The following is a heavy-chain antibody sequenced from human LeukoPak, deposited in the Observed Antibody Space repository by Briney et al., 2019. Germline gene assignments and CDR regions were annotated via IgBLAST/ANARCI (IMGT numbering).Heavy chain of an antibody. Sequence: GGSLRLSCAASGFTVSSNYMSWVREAPGKGLEWVSVIYSGGSTYYADSVKGRFTISRDNSKNTLYLQMNSMRAEDTAVYYCARASISTDFWSGYYTGIGYYYYYMDVWGKGTTVTVSS. J-gene: IGHJ6*03. CDR1: GFTVSSNY. V-gene: IGHV3-66*02. CDR2: IYSGGST. D-gene: IGHD3-3*01. CDR3: ARASISTDFWSGYYTGIGYYYYYMDV.